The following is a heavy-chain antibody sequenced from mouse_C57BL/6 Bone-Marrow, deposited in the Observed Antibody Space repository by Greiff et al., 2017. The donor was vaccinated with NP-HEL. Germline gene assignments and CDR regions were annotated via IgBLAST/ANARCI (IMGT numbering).Heavy chain of an antibody. CDR3: TGLLPHFDV. V-gene: IGHV6-3*01. CDR2: IRLKSDNYAT. J-gene: IGHJ1*03. D-gene: IGHD1-1*01. Sequence: EVMLVESGGGLVQPGGSMKLSCVASGFTFSNYWMNWVRQSPEQGLEWVAQIRLKSDNYATHYAESVKGRFTISRDDSKSSVYLQMNNLRAEDTGIYYCTGLLPHFDVWGTGTTLTVSS. CDR1: GFTFSNYW.